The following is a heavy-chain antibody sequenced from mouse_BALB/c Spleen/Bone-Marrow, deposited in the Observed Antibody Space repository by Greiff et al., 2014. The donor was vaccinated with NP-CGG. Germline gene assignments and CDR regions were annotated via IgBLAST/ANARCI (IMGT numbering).Heavy chain of an antibody. CDR2: INPYNEGS. V-gene: IGHV1-14*01. CDR1: GYTLTRYV. J-gene: IGHJ2*01. Sequence: EVQLQQSGPELVKLGASVKMSCKASGYTLTRYVIHWVRQKPGQGLDWIGYINPYNEGSKYNEKFKGEATLTSDKSSHTAYMELSSLTSDDSAVYYCARERDYGDYFDYWGQGTTLTVSS. D-gene: IGHD1-1*01. CDR3: ARERDYGDYFDY.